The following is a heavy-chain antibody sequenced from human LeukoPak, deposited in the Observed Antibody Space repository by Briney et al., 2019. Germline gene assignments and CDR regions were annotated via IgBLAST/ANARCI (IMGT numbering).Heavy chain of an antibody. D-gene: IGHD1-26*01. CDR3: ARLRPMGGSFPDSFDI. V-gene: IGHV4-39*07. J-gene: IGHJ3*02. CDR1: GGSITSSTYY. CDR2: IYYSGST. Sequence: SETLSLTCTVSGGSITSSTYYWGWIRQPPGKGLEWIGTIYYSGSTYYGPSLKSRLTMSVDTSKNQFSLKLSSVTAADTAVYYCARLRPMGGSFPDSFDIWGQGTMVTVSS.